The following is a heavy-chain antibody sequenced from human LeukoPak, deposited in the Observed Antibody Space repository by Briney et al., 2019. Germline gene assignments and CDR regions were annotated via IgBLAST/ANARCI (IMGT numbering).Heavy chain of an antibody. D-gene: IGHD6-19*01. Sequence: GRSLRLSCAGSGFIFNNYAMHWGRQPPGKGLEWVSGMSGNSGSIDYADSVKGRFTISRDNAKNSLYLQMNSLRVEDTAFYYCAKDNRRHYTSGPNPDSLHWGQGALVTVSS. CDR2: MSGNSGSI. CDR1: GFIFNNYA. CDR3: AKDNRRHYTSGPNPDSLH. J-gene: IGHJ4*02. V-gene: IGHV3-9*01.